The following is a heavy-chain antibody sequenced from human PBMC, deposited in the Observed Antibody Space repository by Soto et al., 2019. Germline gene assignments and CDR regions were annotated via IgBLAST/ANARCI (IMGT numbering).Heavy chain of an antibody. J-gene: IGHJ6*02. CDR1: GGTFSSYA. CDR3: ARAYYYDSSGYRGADYYYYYGMDV. V-gene: IGHV1-69*06. D-gene: IGHD3-22*01. Sequence: SVKVSGKASGGTFSSYAISWVRQAPGQGLEWMGGIIPIFGTANYAQKFQGRVTITADKSTSTAYMELSSLRSEDTAVYYCARAYYYDSSGYRGADYYYYYGMDVWGQGTTVTVSS. CDR2: IIPIFGTA.